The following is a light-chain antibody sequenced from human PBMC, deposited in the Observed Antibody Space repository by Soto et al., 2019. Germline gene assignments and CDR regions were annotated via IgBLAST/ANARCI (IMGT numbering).Light chain of an antibody. V-gene: IGLV2-14*01. CDR2: EVS. J-gene: IGLJ3*02. CDR3: SSYTSSSSIGV. Sequence: QSALTQPASVSGSRGQSITISCTGTSSDVGDYNYVSWYQQHPGKAPRLMIYEVSNRPSGVSNRFSGSKSGNTASLTISGLKADDEADYYCSSYTSSSSIGVFARGTQLTVL. CDR1: SSDVGDYNY.